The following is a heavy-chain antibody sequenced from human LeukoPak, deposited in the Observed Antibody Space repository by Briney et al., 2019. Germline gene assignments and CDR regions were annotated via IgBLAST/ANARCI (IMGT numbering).Heavy chain of an antibody. CDR2: IYYSGST. J-gene: IGHJ4*02. CDR1: GGSISSSSYY. CDR3: ARVGGSSQSGIDY. Sequence: PSETLSLTCTVSGGSISSSSYYWGWIRQPPGKGLEWIGSIYYSGSTYYNPSLKSRVTISVDTSKNQFSLKLSSVTAADTAVYYCARVGGSSQSGIDYWGQGTLVTVSS. D-gene: IGHD1-26*01. V-gene: IGHV4-39*07.